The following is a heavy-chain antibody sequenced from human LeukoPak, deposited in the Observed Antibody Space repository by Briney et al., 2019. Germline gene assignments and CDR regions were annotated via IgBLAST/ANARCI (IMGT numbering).Heavy chain of an antibody. D-gene: IGHD3-22*01. CDR2: INHSGST. Sequence: SETLSLTCAVYGGSFSGYYWSWIRQPPGKGLEWIGEINHSGSTNYNPSLKSRVTISVDTSKNQFSLKLSSVTAADTAVYYCAREGIYDSSGYTPHYGMDVWGQGTTVTVSS. V-gene: IGHV4-34*01. CDR1: GGSFSGYY. J-gene: IGHJ6*02. CDR3: AREGIYDSSGYTPHYGMDV.